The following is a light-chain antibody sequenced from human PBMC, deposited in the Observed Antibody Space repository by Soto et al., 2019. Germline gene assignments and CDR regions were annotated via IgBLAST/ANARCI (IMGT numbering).Light chain of an antibody. CDR2: GAS. Sequence: EIVMTQSPATLSVSPGERVTLSCRASQSVSSYLAWYQQKPGKTPRLLIYGASTRATGIPARFSGSGSGTEFTRTISSLQSEDFAVYYCQHYNNWPPWTFGQGTKVEIK. CDR1: QSVSSY. V-gene: IGKV3-15*01. J-gene: IGKJ1*01. CDR3: QHYNNWPPWT.